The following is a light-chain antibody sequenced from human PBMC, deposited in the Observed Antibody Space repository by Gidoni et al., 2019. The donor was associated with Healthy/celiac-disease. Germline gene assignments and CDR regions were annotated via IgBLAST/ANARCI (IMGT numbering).Light chain of an antibody. CDR3: QQYYSTLRT. Sequence: DIVMTQSPDSLAVSLGETATINCKSSQSVLYSSNNNNYLAWYQQKPGQPPKLLIYWASTRESGVPDRVSGSGSGTDFTLTISSLQAEDVAVYYCQQYYSTLRTFGQGTKVEIK. V-gene: IGKV4-1*01. J-gene: IGKJ1*01. CDR2: WAS. CDR1: QSVLYSSNNNNY.